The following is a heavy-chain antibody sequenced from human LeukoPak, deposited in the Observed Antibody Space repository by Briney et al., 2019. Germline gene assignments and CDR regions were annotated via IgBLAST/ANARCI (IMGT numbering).Heavy chain of an antibody. CDR2: ISGSGGST. CDR1: GFTFSSYA. V-gene: IGHV3-23*01. J-gene: IGHJ4*02. Sequence: GGSLRLSCAASGFTFSSYAMSWVRQAPGMGLEWVSAISGSGGSTYYADSVKGRFTISRDNSKNTLYLQMNSLRAEDTAVYYCAKDFGFVVTGTVDYWGQGTLVTVSS. D-gene: IGHD2-15*01. CDR3: AKDFGFVVTGTVDY.